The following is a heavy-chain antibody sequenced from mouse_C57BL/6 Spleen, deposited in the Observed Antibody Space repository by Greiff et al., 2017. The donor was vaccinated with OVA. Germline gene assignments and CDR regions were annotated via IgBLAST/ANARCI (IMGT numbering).Heavy chain of an antibody. V-gene: IGHV1-81*01. Sequence: QVQLQQSGAELARPGASVKLSCKASGYTFTSYGISWVKQRTGQGLEWIGEIYPRSGNTYYNEKFKGKATLTADKSSSTAYMELRSLTSEDSAVYFCARDDGYGDYYAMDYWGQGTSVTVSS. CDR2: IYPRSGNT. J-gene: IGHJ4*01. D-gene: IGHD2-3*01. CDR3: ARDDGYGDYYAMDY. CDR1: GYTFTSYG.